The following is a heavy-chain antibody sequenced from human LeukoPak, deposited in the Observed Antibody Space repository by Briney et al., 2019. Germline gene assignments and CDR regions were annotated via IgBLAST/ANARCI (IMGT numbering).Heavy chain of an antibody. CDR3: ARGSGSPTQGAFDT. CDR1: GFTVSSNY. CDR2: IYSGGST. Sequence: GGSLRLSCAASGFTVSSNYMSWVRQAPGKGLEWVSVIYSGGSTYYADSVKGRFTISRDNSKNTLYLQMNSLRAEDTAVYYCARGSGSPTQGAFDTWGQGTMVTVSS. V-gene: IGHV3-53*01. J-gene: IGHJ3*02. D-gene: IGHD1-26*01.